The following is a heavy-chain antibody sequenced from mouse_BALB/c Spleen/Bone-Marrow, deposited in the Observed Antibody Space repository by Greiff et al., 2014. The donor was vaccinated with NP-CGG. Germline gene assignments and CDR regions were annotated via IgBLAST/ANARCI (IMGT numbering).Heavy chain of an antibody. CDR2: SRNKAKHYTT. CDR3: ARDVGYGNYFGY. CDR1: GFTFSDFY. Sequence: VQLQQSGGGLVQPGDSLRLSCATSGFTFSDFYMEWVRQPPGKRLEWIAASRNKAKHYTTEYSASVKGRFIVSRDTSQSILYLQRNALRAEDTAIYYCARDVGYGNYFGYWGQGTLVTVSA. D-gene: IGHD2-10*02. J-gene: IGHJ3*01. V-gene: IGHV7-1*02.